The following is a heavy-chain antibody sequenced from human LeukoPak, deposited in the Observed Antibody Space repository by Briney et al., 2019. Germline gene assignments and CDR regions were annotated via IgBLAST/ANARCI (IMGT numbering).Heavy chain of an antibody. CDR2: ISSSGSTI. CDR1: GFTFSSYE. Sequence: GGSLRLSCAASGFTFSSYEMNWVRQAPGKGLEWVSYISSSGSTIYYADSVKGRFTISRDNAKNSLYLQMNSLRAEDTAVYYCARQHDTLDYWGQGTLVTVSS. CDR3: ARQHDTLDY. D-gene: IGHD3-22*01. V-gene: IGHV3-48*03. J-gene: IGHJ4*02.